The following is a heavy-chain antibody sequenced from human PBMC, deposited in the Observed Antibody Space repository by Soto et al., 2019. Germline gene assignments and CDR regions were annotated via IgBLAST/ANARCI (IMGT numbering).Heavy chain of an antibody. V-gene: IGHV4-31*03. J-gene: IGHJ4*02. Sequence: SETLSLTCSVSGGSISSGGYYWSWIRQHPGKGLEWIGYIYYSGSTSYNPSLKSRVTISVDTSKNQFSLKLSSVTAADTAVYYCARSPPGIAVAVMVDWGQGTLVTVSS. CDR3: ARSPPGIAVAVMVD. CDR1: GGSISSGGYY. D-gene: IGHD6-19*01. CDR2: IYYSGST.